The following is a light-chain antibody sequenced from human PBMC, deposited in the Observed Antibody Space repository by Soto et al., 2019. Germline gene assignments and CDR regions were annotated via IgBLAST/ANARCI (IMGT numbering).Light chain of an antibody. J-gene: IGKJ2*01. V-gene: IGKV1-5*01. CDR3: QQYNTYSYT. CDR1: QSISSW. CDR2: DAS. Sequence: DNQMTQSPSTLSASVGDRVTITCRASQSISSWLAWYQQKPGKAPKLLIYDASSLESRVPSKFSGSGSGTEFTLTLRGLRHDDFATYYCQQYNTYSYTFGQGTKVEIK.